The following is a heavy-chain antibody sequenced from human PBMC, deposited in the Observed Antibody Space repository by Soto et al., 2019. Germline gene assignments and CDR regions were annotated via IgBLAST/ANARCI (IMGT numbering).Heavy chain of an antibody. CDR3: ARAPAHSGYDRGAFDY. D-gene: IGHD5-12*01. CDR1: GGSISSYY. CDR2: IYYSGST. V-gene: IGHV4-59*01. Sequence: SETLSLTCTVSGGSISSYYWSWIRQPPGKGLEWIGYIYYSGSTNYNPSLKSRVTISVDTSKNQFSLKLSSVTAADTAVYYCARAPAHSGYDRGAFDYWGQGTLVTVSS. J-gene: IGHJ4*02.